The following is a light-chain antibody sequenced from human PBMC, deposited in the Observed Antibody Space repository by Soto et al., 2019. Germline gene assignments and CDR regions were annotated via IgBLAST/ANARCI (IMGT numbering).Light chain of an antibody. CDR1: SSDVGGYNY. Sequence: QSALTQPASVSGSPGQSITISCTGTSSDVGGYNYVSWYQQHPGKAPKLMIYEVSNRPSGVSNRFSGSKSGNTASLTIPGLQAEDEADYYCSSYTSSSTLYYVFGTGTKLTVL. V-gene: IGLV2-14*01. J-gene: IGLJ1*01. CDR3: SSYTSSSTLYYV. CDR2: EVS.